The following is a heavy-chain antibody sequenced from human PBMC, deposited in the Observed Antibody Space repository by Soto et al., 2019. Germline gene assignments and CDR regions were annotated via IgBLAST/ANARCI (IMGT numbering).Heavy chain of an antibody. CDR3: AIGGSWYSSGWYHDHDAFDI. Sequence: SQTLSLTCAISGDSVSSNSAAWNWIRQSPSRGLEWLGRTYYRSKWYNDYAVSVKSRITINPDTSKNQFSLQLNSVTPEDTAVYYCAIGGSWYSSGWYHDHDAFDIWGQGTMVTVSS. V-gene: IGHV6-1*01. J-gene: IGHJ3*02. CDR1: GDSVSSNSAA. D-gene: IGHD6-19*01. CDR2: TYYRSKWYN.